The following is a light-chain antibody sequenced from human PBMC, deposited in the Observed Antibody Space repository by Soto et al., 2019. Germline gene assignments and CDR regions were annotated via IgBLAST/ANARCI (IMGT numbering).Light chain of an antibody. CDR2: GAS. Sequence: EIEMTQSPATLSVSPGERATLSCRASQSVSSNLAWYQQKPGQAPGLLIYGASTRATGIPARFSGSGSGTEFTLTISSLQSEDFAVYYCQQYNNWPRTFGQGTRLEIK. CDR3: QQYNNWPRT. CDR1: QSVSSN. J-gene: IGKJ5*01. V-gene: IGKV3-15*01.